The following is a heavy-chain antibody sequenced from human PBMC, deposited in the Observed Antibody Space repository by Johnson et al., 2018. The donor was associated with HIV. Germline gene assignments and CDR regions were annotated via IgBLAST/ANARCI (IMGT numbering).Heavy chain of an antibody. J-gene: IGHJ3*02. CDR2: ISYDGSNK. CDR1: GFTFSSYA. D-gene: IGHD3-10*01. V-gene: IGHV3-30*04. Sequence: QVQLVESGGGVVRPGGSLRLSCAASGFTFSSYAMHWVRQAPGKGLEWVAVISYDGSNKYYADSVKGRFTISRDNSKNTLYLQMMSLRTEDTAVYFCAKVPSAVWFGEVIWGQGTMVTVSS. CDR3: AKVPSAVWFGEVI.